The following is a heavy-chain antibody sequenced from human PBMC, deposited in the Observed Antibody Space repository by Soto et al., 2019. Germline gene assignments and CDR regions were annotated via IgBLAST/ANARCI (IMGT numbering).Heavy chain of an antibody. Sequence: GASVKVSCKASGYTFTSYYMHWVRQAPGQGLEWMGIINPSGGSTSYAQKFQGRVTMTRDTSTSTVYMELSSLRSEDTAVYYCARARAAAGTFGYYYYGMDVWGLGTTVTVSS. CDR3: ARARAAAGTFGYYYYGMDV. CDR2: INPSGGST. V-gene: IGHV1-46*03. CDR1: GYTFTSYY. D-gene: IGHD6-13*01. J-gene: IGHJ6*02.